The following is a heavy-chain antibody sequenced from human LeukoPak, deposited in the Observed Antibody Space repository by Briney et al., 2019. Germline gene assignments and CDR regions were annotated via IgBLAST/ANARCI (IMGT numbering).Heavy chain of an antibody. Sequence: GGSLRLSCAASGFTFSDYYMSWIRQAPGKGLEWVSYISSSGSTIYYADSVKGRFTNSRDNAKNSLYLQINSLRAEDTAVYYCARQQAIVVRTFDYWGQGTLVTVSS. D-gene: IGHD3-22*01. J-gene: IGHJ4*02. CDR3: ARQQAIVVRTFDY. CDR1: GFTFSDYY. V-gene: IGHV3-11*01. CDR2: ISSSGSTI.